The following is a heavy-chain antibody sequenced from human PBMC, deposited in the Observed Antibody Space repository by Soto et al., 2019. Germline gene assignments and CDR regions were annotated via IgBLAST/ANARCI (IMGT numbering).Heavy chain of an antibody. D-gene: IGHD6-19*01. CDR3: ARAGLEVAGAGSAFAI. V-gene: IGHV3-53*01. CDR2: IYSGGST. CDR1: GFTASSNY. J-gene: IGHJ3*02. Sequence: GGSLRLSCAASGFTASSNYMSWVRQAPGKGLEWVSVIYSGGSTYYADSVKGRFTISRDNSKNTLYLQMNSLRAEDTAVYYCARAGLEVAGAGSAFAICGQGTMVTVSS.